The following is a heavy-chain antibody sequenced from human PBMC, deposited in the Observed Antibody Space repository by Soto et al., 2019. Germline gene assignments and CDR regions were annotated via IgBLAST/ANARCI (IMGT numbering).Heavy chain of an antibody. Sequence: PGGSLRLSCAASGFTFSSYAMSWVRQAPGKGLEWVSAISGSGGSTYYADSVKGRFTISRDNSKNTLYLQMNSLRAEDTAVYYCAKDHPFKAYGGNPQGARADYYYYGMDVWGQGTTVTVSS. CDR3: AKDHPFKAYGGNPQGARADYYYYGMDV. D-gene: IGHD4-17*01. J-gene: IGHJ6*02. CDR1: GFTFSSYA. CDR2: ISGSGGST. V-gene: IGHV3-23*01.